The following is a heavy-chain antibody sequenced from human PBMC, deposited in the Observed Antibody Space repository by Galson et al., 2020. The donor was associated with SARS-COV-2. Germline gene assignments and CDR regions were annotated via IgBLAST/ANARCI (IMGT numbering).Heavy chain of an antibody. V-gene: IGHV1-24*01. CDR1: GYTLTELS. CDR3: ATSPPYIAAAGNVYWFDP. D-gene: IGHD6-13*01. J-gene: IGHJ5*02. CDR2: FDPEDGET. Sequence: GESLKISCKVSGYTLTELSMHWVRQAPGKGLEWMGGFDPEDGETIYAQKFQGRVTMTEDTSTDTAYMELSSLRSEDTAVYYCATSPPYIAAAGNVYWFDPWGQGTLVTVSS.